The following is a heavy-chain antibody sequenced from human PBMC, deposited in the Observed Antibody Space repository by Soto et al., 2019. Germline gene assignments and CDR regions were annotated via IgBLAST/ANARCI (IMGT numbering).Heavy chain of an antibody. CDR1: GFTFDNYA. D-gene: IGHD2-2*01. Sequence: GGSLRLSCAASGFTFDNYAMSWVRQTPGKGLEWVSAITGSGGSTYYADSVKGRFTISRDNSKNTLYLQMNTLGAEDTAVYYCVKGSSTSRPYYFDYWGQGTLVTVSS. CDR2: ITGSGGST. V-gene: IGHV3-23*01. CDR3: VKGSSTSRPYYFDY. J-gene: IGHJ4*02.